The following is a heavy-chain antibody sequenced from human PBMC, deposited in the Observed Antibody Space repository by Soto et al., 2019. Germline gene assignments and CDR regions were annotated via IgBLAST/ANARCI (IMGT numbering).Heavy chain of an antibody. CDR3: AVIGAVVADAFDI. J-gene: IGHJ3*02. D-gene: IGHD3-16*01. CDR2: VSGSGGST. Sequence: GGSLRLSCAASGFTFSSYAMSWVRQAPGKGLEWVSAVSGSGGSTYYADSVKGRFTISRDSSKNTLYLQMNSLRAEDTAVYYCAVIGAVVADAFDIWGQGTMVTVSS. V-gene: IGHV3-23*01. CDR1: GFTFSSYA.